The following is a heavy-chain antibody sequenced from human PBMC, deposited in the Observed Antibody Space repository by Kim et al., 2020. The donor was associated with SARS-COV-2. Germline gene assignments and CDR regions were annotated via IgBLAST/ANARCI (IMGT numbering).Heavy chain of an antibody. CDR1: GGSISSSSYY. J-gene: IGHJ4*01. CDR3: ASRDIVATIVYFDY. Sequence: SETLSLTCTVSGGSISSSSYYWGWIRQPPGKGLEWIGSSYYSGSTYYNPSLKIRVTISVATYKNQFSLKLRSVTAADTAVYYCASRDIVATIVYFDYWG. CDR2: SYYSGST. V-gene: IGHV4-39*01. D-gene: IGHD5-12*01.